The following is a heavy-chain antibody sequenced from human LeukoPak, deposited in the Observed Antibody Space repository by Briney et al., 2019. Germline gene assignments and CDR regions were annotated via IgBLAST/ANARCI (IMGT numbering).Heavy chain of an antibody. CDR2: IESKTDGGAT. CDR3: TMDDAGLAPEY. D-gene: IGHD2-2*03. Sequence: GGSLRLSCAASGFTFSNAWMSWVRQAPGKGLEWVGRIESKTDGGATDYAAPVKGRFTISRDDSKNTLYLQMSSLKTEDTAVYYCTMDDAGLAPEYWGQGTLVTVSS. CDR1: GFTFSNAW. V-gene: IGHV3-15*04. J-gene: IGHJ4*02.